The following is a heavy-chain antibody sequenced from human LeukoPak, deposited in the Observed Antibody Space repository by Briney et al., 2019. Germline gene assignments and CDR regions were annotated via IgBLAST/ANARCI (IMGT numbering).Heavy chain of an antibody. CDR2: IKQDGSER. V-gene: IGHV3-7*01. CDR1: GFTFSSYW. Sequence: PGGSLRLSCAASGFTFSSYWMSWVRQAPGKGLEWVANIKQDGSERYYVDSVKGRFTISRDNAKNSLYLQMNSLRAEDTAVYYCARSGPWSGYYGDYWGQGTLVTVSS. J-gene: IGHJ4*02. D-gene: IGHD3-3*01. CDR3: ARSGPWSGYYGDY.